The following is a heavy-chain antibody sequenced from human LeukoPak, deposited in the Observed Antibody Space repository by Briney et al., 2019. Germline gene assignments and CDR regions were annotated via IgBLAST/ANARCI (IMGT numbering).Heavy chain of an antibody. CDR2: INHSGST. J-gene: IGHJ4*02. CDR1: GGSFSGYY. D-gene: IGHD1-26*01. CDR3: ARGRRRWELLPVNYFDY. V-gene: IGHV4-34*01. Sequence: SETPSLTCAVYGGSFSGYYWSWIRQPPGKGLEWIGEINHSGSTNYNPSLKSRVTISVDTSKNQFSLKLSSVTAADTAVYYCARGRRRWELLPVNYFDYWGQGTLVTVSS.